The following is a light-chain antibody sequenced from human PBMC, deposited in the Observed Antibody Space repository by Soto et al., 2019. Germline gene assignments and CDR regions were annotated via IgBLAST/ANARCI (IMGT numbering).Light chain of an antibody. J-gene: IGLJ3*02. Sequence: SYELTQPLSVSVARGQTARITCGGNNIGSKSVHWYQQKPGQAPVLVIYRDDNGPSGIPERFSGSNSGNTATLTISRAQAGDEADYYCQVWDSSTVVFGGGTKLTVL. CDR3: QVWDSSTVV. CDR1: NIGSKS. CDR2: RDD. V-gene: IGLV3-9*01.